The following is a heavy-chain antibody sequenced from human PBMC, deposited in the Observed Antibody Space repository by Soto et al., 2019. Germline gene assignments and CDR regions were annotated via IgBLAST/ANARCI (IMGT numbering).Heavy chain of an antibody. CDR3: TNQKRNSPDY. D-gene: IGHD4-4*01. J-gene: IGHJ4*02. Sequence: GGSLRLSCAASGFIFSDSALHWVRQASGKGLEWVGRVRSKAYRYATAYGASVKGRFTISRDDSKNTAYLQMNSLKTEDTAVYFCTNQKRNSPDYWGQGTLVTVSS. CDR1: GFIFSDSA. CDR2: VRSKAYRYAT. V-gene: IGHV3-73*01.